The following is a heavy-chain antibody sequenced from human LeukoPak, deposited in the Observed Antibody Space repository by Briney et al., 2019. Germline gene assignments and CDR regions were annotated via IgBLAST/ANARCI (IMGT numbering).Heavy chain of an antibody. CDR3: ARARGSGSYYRI. CDR1: GGTFSSYA. D-gene: IGHD3-10*01. V-gene: IGHV1-2*02. CDR2: INPNSGGT. J-gene: IGHJ4*02. Sequence: ASVKVSCKASGGTFSSYAISWVRQAPGQGLEWMGWINPNSGGTNYAQKFQGRVTMTRDTSISTAYMELSRLRSDDTAVYYCARARGSGSYYRIWGQGTLVTVSS.